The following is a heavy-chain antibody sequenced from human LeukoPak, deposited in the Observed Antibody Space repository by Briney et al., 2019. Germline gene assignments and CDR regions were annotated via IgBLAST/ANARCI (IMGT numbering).Heavy chain of an antibody. Sequence: SETLSLTCTVSGGSISSYYWSWIRQPAGKGLEWIGRIYTSGSTNYNPSLKSRVTMSVDTSKNQFSLTLSSVTAADTAVYYCARDWAGAGTASRDWFDPWGQGTLVTVSS. J-gene: IGHJ5*02. V-gene: IGHV4-4*07. CDR2: IYTSGST. D-gene: IGHD6-13*01. CDR3: ARDWAGAGTASRDWFDP. CDR1: GGSISSYY.